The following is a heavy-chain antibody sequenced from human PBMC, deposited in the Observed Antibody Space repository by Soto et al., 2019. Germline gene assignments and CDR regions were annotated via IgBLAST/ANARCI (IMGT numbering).Heavy chain of an antibody. J-gene: IGHJ4*02. CDR2: AHHSGRT. V-gene: IGHV4-4*02. Sequence: PSETLSLTCTVSGGSVSSSNWWNRVRQSPGKGLEWIGEAHHSGRTNYNPSLRSRVTISVDKSKNHFSLKLSSVTAADTAVYYCARSEATGLDYWGQGTLVTVSS. D-gene: IGHD1-26*01. CDR3: ARSEATGLDY. CDR1: GGSVSSSNW.